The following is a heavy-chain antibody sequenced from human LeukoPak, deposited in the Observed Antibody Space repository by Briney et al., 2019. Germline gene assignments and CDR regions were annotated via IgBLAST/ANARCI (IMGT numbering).Heavy chain of an antibody. CDR2: IKQDGSEK. Sequence: GSLRLSCAASGFTVSSYWMSWVRQAPGKGLEWVANIKQDGSEKYYVDSVKGRFTISRDNAKNSLYLQMNSLRAEDTAVYYCARDLFFYDILTAYYIWGQGTLVTVFS. D-gene: IGHD3-9*01. J-gene: IGHJ4*02. CDR3: ARDLFFYDILTAYYI. V-gene: IGHV3-7*01. CDR1: GFTVSSYW.